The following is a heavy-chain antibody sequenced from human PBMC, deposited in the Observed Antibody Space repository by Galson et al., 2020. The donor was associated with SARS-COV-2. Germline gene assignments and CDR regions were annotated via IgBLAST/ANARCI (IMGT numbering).Heavy chain of an antibody. D-gene: IGHD7-27*01. CDR1: AFTFRNYW. J-gene: IGHJ4*02. CDR3: ARGHWGRDY. CDR2: IKPDGSDK. Sequence: GGSLRLSCVGSAFTFRNYWMSWVRRAPGKGLEWVADIKPDGSDKYYVDSVKGRFTIARDNAKNSVYLQTNSLGAEDTAVYYCARGHWGRDYWGQGTLVTVSS. V-gene: IGHV3-7*04.